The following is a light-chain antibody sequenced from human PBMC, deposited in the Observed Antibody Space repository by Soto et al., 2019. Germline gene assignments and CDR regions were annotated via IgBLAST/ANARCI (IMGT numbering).Light chain of an antibody. CDR2: DAS. V-gene: IGKV1-5*01. J-gene: IGKJ1*01. CDR3: QQYNSYWRT. CDR1: QSISSW. Sequence: DIQMTQHPAPLSASLGHTLTITCRASQSISSWLAWYQQKPGKDPTILIYDASSLESGVPSRFSGSGSGTEFTLTISSLQPDDFATYYCQQYNSYWRTFGQGTKVDIK.